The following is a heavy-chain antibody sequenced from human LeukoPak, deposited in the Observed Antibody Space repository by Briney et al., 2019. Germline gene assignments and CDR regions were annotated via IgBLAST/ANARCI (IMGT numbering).Heavy chain of an antibody. CDR2: ISSSSSYI. V-gene: IGHV3-21*01. CDR3: ARAPRRGGSYYP. J-gene: IGHJ5*02. D-gene: IGHD1-26*01. CDR1: GFTFSSYS. Sequence: GGSLRLSCAASGFTFSSYSMNWVRQAPGKGLEWVSSISSSSSYIYYADSVKGRFTISRDNAKNSLYLQMNSLRAEDTAVYYCARAPRRGGSYYPWGQGTLVTVSS.